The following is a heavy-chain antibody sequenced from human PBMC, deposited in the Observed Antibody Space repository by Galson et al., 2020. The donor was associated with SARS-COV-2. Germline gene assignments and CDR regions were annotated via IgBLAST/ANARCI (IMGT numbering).Heavy chain of an antibody. Sequence: SETLSLTCTVSGGSISSYSWSWIRQPPGKGLEWIGYIYYSGSTNYNPSLKSRVTISVDTSKNQFSLKLSSVTAADTAVYYCARDIRYFVRGDEYGMDVWGRMTTVTVSS. CDR3: ARDIRYFVRGDEYGMDV. J-gene: IGHJ6*04. CDR2: IYYSGST. V-gene: IGHV4-59*01. CDR1: GGSISSYS. D-gene: IGHD3-16*01.